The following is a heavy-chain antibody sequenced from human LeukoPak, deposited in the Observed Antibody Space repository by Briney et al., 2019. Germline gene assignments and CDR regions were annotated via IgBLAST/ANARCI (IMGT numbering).Heavy chain of an antibody. CDR2: INQDGSEK. CDR1: GFTFSSYG. J-gene: IGHJ4*02. Sequence: GGSLRLSCAASGFTFSSYGMHWVRQAPGKGLEWVANINQDGSEKYYVDSVKGRFTVSRDNAKNSLFLQMDSLRVEDTAVYYCARDPIYYDSSGYDYWGQGTLITVSS. V-gene: IGHV3-7*01. D-gene: IGHD3-22*01. CDR3: ARDPIYYDSSGYDY.